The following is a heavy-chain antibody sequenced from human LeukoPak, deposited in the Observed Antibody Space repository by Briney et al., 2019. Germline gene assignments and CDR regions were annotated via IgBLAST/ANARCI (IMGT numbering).Heavy chain of an antibody. J-gene: IGHJ6*02. D-gene: IGHD6-13*01. CDR2: INHSGST. CDR1: GGSFSGYY. Sequence: PSETLSLTCAVYGGSFSGYYWSWIRQPPGKGLEWIGEINHSGSTNYNPSLKSRVTISVDTSKNQFSLKLSSVTAADTAVYYCARRKQLEVYYYYGVDVWGQGTTVTVSS. CDR3: ARRKQLEVYYYYGVDV. V-gene: IGHV4-34*01.